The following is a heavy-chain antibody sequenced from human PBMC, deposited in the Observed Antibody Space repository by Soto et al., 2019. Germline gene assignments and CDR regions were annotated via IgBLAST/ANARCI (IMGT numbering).Heavy chain of an antibody. Sequence: QVQLVESGGGVVQPGRSLRLSCAASGFTFSSNAMHWVRQAPGKGLEWVAGISYDGKNKYYADSMKGRFTISRDNPKNTLDLQMNSLRIEDTAVYYCARLRGSYSWYFDYWGQGTLVTVSS. J-gene: IGHJ4*02. V-gene: IGHV3-30*04. CDR2: ISYDGKNK. CDR3: ARLRGSYSWYFDY. CDR1: GFTFSSNA. D-gene: IGHD1-26*01.